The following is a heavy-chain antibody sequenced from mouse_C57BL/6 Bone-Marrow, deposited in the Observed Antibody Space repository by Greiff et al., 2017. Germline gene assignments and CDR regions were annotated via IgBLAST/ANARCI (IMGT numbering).Heavy chain of an antibody. D-gene: IGHD3-2*02. CDR1: GYAFSSSW. CDR3: ARGGTAQATYYFDY. CDR2: IYPGDGDT. V-gene: IGHV1-82*01. J-gene: IGHJ2*01. Sequence: QVQLQQSGPELVKPGASVKISCKASGYAFSSSWMNWVKQRPGKGLEWIGRIYPGDGDTNYNGKFKGKATLTADKSSSTAYMQLSSLTSEDSAVYFCARGGTAQATYYFDYWGQGTTLTVSS.